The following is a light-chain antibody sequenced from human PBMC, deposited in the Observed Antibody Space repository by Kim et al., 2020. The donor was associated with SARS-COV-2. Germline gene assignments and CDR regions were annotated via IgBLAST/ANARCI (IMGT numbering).Light chain of an antibody. CDR2: YDS. CDR1: NIGSKS. Sequence: PGKTARLTCGGNNIGSKSVHWYQQKPGQAPGLVIYYDSDRPSGIPERFSGSNSGNTAALTISRVEAGDEADYYCQVWDSSSDHHWVFGGGTQLTVL. CDR3: QVWDSSSDHHWV. V-gene: IGLV3-21*04. J-gene: IGLJ3*02.